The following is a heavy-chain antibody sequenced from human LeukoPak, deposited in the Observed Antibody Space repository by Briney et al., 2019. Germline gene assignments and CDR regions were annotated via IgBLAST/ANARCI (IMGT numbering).Heavy chain of an antibody. CDR3: ARRNGYNYVY. Sequence: ASVKVSCKASGYTFTGYYMHWVRQAPGQGLEWMGWMNPNSGNTGYAQKFQGRVTMTRNTSISTAYMELSSLRSEDTAVYYCARRNGYNYVYWGQGTLVTVSS. D-gene: IGHD5-24*01. CDR1: GYTFTGYY. CDR2: MNPNSGNT. J-gene: IGHJ4*02. V-gene: IGHV1-8*02.